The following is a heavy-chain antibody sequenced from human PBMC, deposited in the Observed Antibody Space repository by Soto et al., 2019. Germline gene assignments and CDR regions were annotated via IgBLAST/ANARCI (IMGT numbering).Heavy chain of an antibody. CDR2: IRSKAYGGTT. CDR1: GFTFGDYA. J-gene: IGHJ5*02. Sequence: GGSAGLSCTASGFTFGDYAMSCFRQAPGKGLEWVGFIRSKAYGGTTEYAASVKGRFTISRDDSKSIAYLQMNSLKTEDTAVYYCTRDTRTRISWFDPWGQGT. CDR3: TRDTRTRISWFDP. V-gene: IGHV3-49*03. D-gene: IGHD2-15*01.